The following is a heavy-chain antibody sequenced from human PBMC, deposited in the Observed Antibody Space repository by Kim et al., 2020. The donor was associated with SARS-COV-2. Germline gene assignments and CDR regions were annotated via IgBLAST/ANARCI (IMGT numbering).Heavy chain of an antibody. V-gene: IGHV3-21*01. Sequence: YYADSVKGRFTISRDNAKNSLYLQVNSLRAEDTAVYYCAGSGYYGFYFDYWGQGTLVTVSS. D-gene: IGHD3-22*01. J-gene: IGHJ4*02. CDR3: AGSGYYGFYFDY.